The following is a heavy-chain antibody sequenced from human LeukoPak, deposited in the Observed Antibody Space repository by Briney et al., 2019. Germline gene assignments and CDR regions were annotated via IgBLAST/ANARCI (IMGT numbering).Heavy chain of an antibody. CDR2: IRRKAYSGTT. J-gene: IGHJ4*02. CDR3: TRVGYYYGSGSYYKRYLDY. Sequence: PGGSLRLSCTASGFTFGDYAMSWVRQAPGKGLEWVGFIRRKAYSGTTEYAASVKGRFTISRDDSKSIAYLQMNSLKTEDTAVYYCTRVGYYYGSGSYYKRYLDYWGQGTLVTVSS. D-gene: IGHD3-10*01. V-gene: IGHV3-49*04. CDR1: GFTFGDYA.